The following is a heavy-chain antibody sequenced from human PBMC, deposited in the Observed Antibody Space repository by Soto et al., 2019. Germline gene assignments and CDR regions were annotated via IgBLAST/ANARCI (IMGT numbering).Heavy chain of an antibody. CDR2: IIPIFGTA. D-gene: IGHD5-12*01. CDR3: ARDQSGYDSRYYGMDV. CDR1: GGTFSSYA. Sequence: EASVKVSCKASGGTFSSYAISWVRQAPGQELEWMGGIIPIFGTANYAQKFQGRVTITADESTSTAYMELSSLRSEDTAVYYCARDQSGYDSRYYGMDVWGQGTTVTVSS. V-gene: IGHV1-69*13. J-gene: IGHJ6*02.